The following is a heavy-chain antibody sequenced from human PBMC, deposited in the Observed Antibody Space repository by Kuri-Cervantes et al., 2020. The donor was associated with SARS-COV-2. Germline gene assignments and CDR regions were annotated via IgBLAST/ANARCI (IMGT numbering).Heavy chain of an antibody. CDR1: GLSFSTYA. CDR3: ASHPLVAANYYYYYMDV. CDR2: TSGSGGST. D-gene: IGHD2-15*01. Sequence: GGSLRLSCAASGLSFSTYAMSWVRQAPGEGLEWVSGTSGSGGSTYYADSVKGRFTISRDNSKNTLYLQMNSLRAEDTAVYYCASHPLVAANYYYYYMDVWGKGTTVTVSS. J-gene: IGHJ6*03. V-gene: IGHV3-23*01.